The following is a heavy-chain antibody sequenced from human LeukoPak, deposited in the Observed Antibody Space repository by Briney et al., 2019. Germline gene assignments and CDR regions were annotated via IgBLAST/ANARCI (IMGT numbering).Heavy chain of an antibody. Sequence: KPSETLSLTCVVYGESFSGYYWGWIRQPPGKGLEWIGEINHSGSTHYNPSLKSRVIISVDTSKRQFFLKLRSVTAADTAVYYCARGPGYEILTGSFNYYYMDVWGKGTTVTVSS. J-gene: IGHJ6*03. CDR2: INHSGST. CDR3: ARGPGYEILTGSFNYYYMDV. CDR1: GESFSGYY. V-gene: IGHV4-34*01. D-gene: IGHD3-9*01.